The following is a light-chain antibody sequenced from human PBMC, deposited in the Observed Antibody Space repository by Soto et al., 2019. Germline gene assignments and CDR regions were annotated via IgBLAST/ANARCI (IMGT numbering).Light chain of an antibody. Sequence: DIQMTQSPSFLSASVGDRVTISCQASQGISNYLNWYQQKPGKAPQVMIYDASNLETGVPIRFSGGGSGTHFTFTISSLQPEDVATYYCQQYDTLPLTFGGGTKVDIK. V-gene: IGKV1-33*01. CDR2: DAS. CDR1: QGISNY. J-gene: IGKJ4*01. CDR3: QQYDTLPLT.